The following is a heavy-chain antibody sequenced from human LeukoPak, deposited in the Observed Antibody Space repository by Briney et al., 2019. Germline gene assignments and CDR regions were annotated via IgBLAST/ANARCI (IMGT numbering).Heavy chain of an antibody. D-gene: IGHD3-22*01. Sequence: SETLSLTCTVSGGSISSYYWSWIRQPAGKGLEWIGRIYTSGSTNYNPSLKSRVTMSVDTSKNQFSLKLSSVTAADTAVYYCATPGHYYDNPGAFDIWGQGTMVTVSS. V-gene: IGHV4-4*07. CDR1: GGSISSYY. CDR2: IYTSGST. CDR3: ATPGHYYDNPGAFDI. J-gene: IGHJ3*02.